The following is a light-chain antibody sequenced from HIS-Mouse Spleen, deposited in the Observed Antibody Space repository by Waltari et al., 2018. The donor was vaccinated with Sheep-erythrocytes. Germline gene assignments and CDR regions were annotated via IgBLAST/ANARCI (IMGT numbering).Light chain of an antibody. J-gene: IGLJ2*01. CDR3: QACDSSIVV. CDR2: QDT. V-gene: IGLV3-1*01. CDR1: KLGDKY. Sequence: SSELTQPPSVSVSPGQTASITCSGDKLGDKYACWYQQKPGQSPVLVIYQDTKRPSGIPDRFSGSNPGNTATLTISGTQAMDEADYYCQACDSSIVVFGGGTKLTVL.